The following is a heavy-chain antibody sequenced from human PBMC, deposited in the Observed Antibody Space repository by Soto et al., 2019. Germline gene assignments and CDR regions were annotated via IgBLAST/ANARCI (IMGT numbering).Heavy chain of an antibody. J-gene: IGHJ4*02. D-gene: IGHD3-10*01. CDR1: GFTFSTAG. CDR2: ISYDGSNK. Sequence: QVQLVESGGGVVQPGRSLRLSCAASGFTFSTAGMHWVGQAPGKGLEWVALISYDGSNKYYADSVKGRFTISRDNSKNTVYLQMIGLRAEDTAVYYCAKDPSSALWFGESLDSWGQGTLVTVSS. CDR3: AKDPSSALWFGESLDS. V-gene: IGHV3-30*18.